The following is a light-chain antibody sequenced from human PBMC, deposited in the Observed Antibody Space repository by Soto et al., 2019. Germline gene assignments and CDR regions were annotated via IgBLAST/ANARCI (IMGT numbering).Light chain of an antibody. J-gene: IGKJ5*01. CDR2: GAS. CDR3: QQYNSYPIT. V-gene: IGKV3-20*01. Sequence: EIVMTQSPATLSVSPGERATLSCRASQSVSSSYLAWYQQKPGQAPRLLIYGASSRATGIPDRFSGSGSGTDFTLTISSLQPEDFATYYCQQYNSYPITFGQGTRLEIK. CDR1: QSVSSSY.